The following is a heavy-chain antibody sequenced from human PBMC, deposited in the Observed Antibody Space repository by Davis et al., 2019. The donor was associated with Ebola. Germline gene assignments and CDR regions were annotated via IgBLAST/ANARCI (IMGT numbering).Heavy chain of an antibody. Sequence: GESLKISCKGSGYTFSNYWIGWVRQMPGKGLDWMGIIYPGDSDTSYSPSFQGQVTISADKSISTAYLQWRSLKASDTAVYYCAKQESLYGSSDYWGQGTLVTVSS. D-gene: IGHD3-22*01. CDR3: AKQESLYGSSDY. CDR2: IYPGDSDT. V-gene: IGHV5-51*01. J-gene: IGHJ4*02. CDR1: GYTFSNYW.